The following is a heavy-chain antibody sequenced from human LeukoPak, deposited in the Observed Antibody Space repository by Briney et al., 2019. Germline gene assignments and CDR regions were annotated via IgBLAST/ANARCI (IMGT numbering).Heavy chain of an antibody. V-gene: IGHV3-20*04. CDR1: GSTFDDYG. J-gene: IGHJ4*02. CDR2: INWNGGST. CDR3: ARSVARGPTYIYYFDY. Sequence: PGGSPRLSCAASGSTFDDYGMSWVRQAPGKGLEWVSGINWNGGSTGYADSVKGRFTISRDNAKNSLYLQMNSLRAEDTALYYCARSVARGPTYIYYFDYWGQGTLVTVSS. D-gene: IGHD4-23*01.